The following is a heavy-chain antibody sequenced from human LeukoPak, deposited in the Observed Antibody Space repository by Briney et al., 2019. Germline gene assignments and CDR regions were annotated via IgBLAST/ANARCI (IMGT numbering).Heavy chain of an antibody. J-gene: IGHJ4*02. CDR3: ARCGEPSYDILTGYSRFDY. D-gene: IGHD3-9*01. CDR2: ISWNSGSI. Sequence: GGSLRLSCAASGFTFDDYAMHWVRQAPGKGLEWVSGISWNSGSIGYADSVKGRFTISRDNAKNSLYLQMNSLRAEDTALYYCARCGEPSYDILTGYSRFDYWGQGTLVTVSS. CDR1: GFTFDDYA. V-gene: IGHV3-9*01.